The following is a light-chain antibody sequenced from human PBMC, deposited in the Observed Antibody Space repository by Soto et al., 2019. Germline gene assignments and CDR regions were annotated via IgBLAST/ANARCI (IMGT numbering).Light chain of an antibody. CDR1: QTINFY. J-gene: IGKJ4*01. CDR2: GAS. CDR3: QKSYTAPVT. Sequence: DIQMTQSPSSLSASVGDRVTITCRASQTINFYLNWYHQRPGNAPKLLVYGASRLQSGVPSRFSGGGAGTAFNLTISSLQPEDFETYYCQKSYTAPVTFGGGTKVDI. V-gene: IGKV1-39*01.